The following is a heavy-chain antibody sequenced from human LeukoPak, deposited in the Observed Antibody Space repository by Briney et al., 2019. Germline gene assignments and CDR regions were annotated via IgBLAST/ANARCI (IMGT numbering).Heavy chain of an antibody. CDR3: ARDQWLPKYSSSSDYYYYYMDV. D-gene: IGHD6-6*01. J-gene: IGHJ6*03. CDR1: GFTFSTYA. CDR2: ISYHGSNV. V-gene: IGHV3-30-3*01. Sequence: GGSLRLSCAASGFTFSTYAIHWVRQAPGKGLEWVAVISYHGSNVYYADSVKGRFTITRDNSKNTVSLQMNSLRAEDTAVYYCARDQWLPKYSSSSDYYYYYMDVWGKGTTVTVSS.